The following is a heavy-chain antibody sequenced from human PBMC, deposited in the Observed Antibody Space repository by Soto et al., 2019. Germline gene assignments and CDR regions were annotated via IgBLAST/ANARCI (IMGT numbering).Heavy chain of an antibody. CDR1: GYTFTRSG. D-gene: IGHD2-21*02. V-gene: IGHV1-69*04. J-gene: IGHJ4*02. CDR2: IIPILGIA. CDR3: ARVIDTPRCGGDCYSWAY. Sequence: ASVKVSCKASGYTFTRSGISWVRQAPGQGLEWMGRIIPILGIANYAQKFQGRVTITADKSTSTAYMELSSLRSEDTAVYYCARVIDTPRCGGDCYSWAYWGQGTLVTVSS.